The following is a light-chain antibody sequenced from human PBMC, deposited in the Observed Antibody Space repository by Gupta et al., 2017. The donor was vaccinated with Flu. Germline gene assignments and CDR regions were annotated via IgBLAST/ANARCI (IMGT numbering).Light chain of an antibody. Sequence: QSALPQPASVSGSLGQSITISCTGSSSDVGNYDLVSWYQKVPGRAPMLMMYEVSKRPPSVSDRFSGSKSANTASLTISGLQAEDEAEYYCSSYAGRATLVFGTGTKLTVL. CDR1: SSDVGNYDL. CDR2: EVS. CDR3: SSYAGRATLV. V-gene: IGLV2-23*02. J-gene: IGLJ1*01.